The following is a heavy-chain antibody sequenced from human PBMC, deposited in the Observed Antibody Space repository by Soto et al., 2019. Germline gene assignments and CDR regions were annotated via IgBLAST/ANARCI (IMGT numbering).Heavy chain of an antibody. CDR2: ISGSGGST. CDR1: GFTFSSYA. J-gene: IGHJ6*02. CDR3: AKWPWATDYYYGMDV. V-gene: IGHV3-23*01. Sequence: GSLRLSCAASGFTFSSYAMSWVRQAPGKGLEWVSAISGSGGSTYYADSVKGRFTISRDNSKNTLYLQMNSLGAEDTAVYYCAKWPWATDYYYGMDVWGQGTTVTVSS. D-gene: IGHD1-26*01.